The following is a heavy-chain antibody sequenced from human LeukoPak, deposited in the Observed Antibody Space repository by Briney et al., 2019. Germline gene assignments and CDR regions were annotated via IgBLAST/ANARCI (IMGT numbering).Heavy chain of an antibody. CDR2: ISSSGSTI. Sequence: PGGSLRLSCAASGFTFNSYEMNWVRQAPGKGLEWVSYISSSGSTIYYADSVKGRFTISRDNAKNSLYLQMNSLRAEDTAVYYCARAGEDCGGDCYLGIDYWGQGTLVTVSS. V-gene: IGHV3-48*03. CDR1: GFTFNSYE. CDR3: ARAGEDCGGDCYLGIDY. J-gene: IGHJ4*02. D-gene: IGHD2-21*02.